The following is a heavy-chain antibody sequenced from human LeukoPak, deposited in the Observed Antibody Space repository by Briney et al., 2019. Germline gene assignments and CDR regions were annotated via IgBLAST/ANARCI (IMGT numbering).Heavy chain of an antibody. CDR3: ARDGTDQLQGPEYFDY. CDR1: GFTFSSYA. CDR2: ISYDGSNK. V-gene: IGHV3-30-3*01. J-gene: IGHJ4*02. Sequence: PGGSLRLSCAASGFTFSSYAMHWVRQAPGKGLEWVAVISYDGSNKYYADSVKGRFTISRDNSKNTLYLQMNSLRAEDTAVYYCARDGTDQLQGPEYFDYWGQGTLVTVSS. D-gene: IGHD2-2*01.